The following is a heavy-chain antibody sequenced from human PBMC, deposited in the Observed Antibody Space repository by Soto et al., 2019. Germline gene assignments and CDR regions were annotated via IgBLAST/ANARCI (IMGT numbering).Heavy chain of an antibody. CDR1: GFTFSSYS. Sequence: EVQLVESGGGLVQPGGSLRLSCAASGFTFSSYSMNWVRQAPGKGLEWVSYISSSSSTIYYVDSVKGRFTISRDNAKNSPYLQMNSRREEDTAVYYCARDRAGAQYGLDVWGQGTTVTVSS. J-gene: IGHJ6*02. CDR2: ISSSSSTI. D-gene: IGHD1-26*01. V-gene: IGHV3-48*02. CDR3: ARDRAGAQYGLDV.